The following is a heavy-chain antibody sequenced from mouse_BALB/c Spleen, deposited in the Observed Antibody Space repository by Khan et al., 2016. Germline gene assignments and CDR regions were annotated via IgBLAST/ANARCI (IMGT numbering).Heavy chain of an antibody. Sequence: QIQLVQSGAELARPGASVKLSCKASGYTFTSYWMQWVKQRPGQGLEWIGAIYPGDGDTRYTQKFKVKATLTADKSSSKAYLQLSSLASADSAVYYCARRGGCGTFFDWGQGTTLTVSS. J-gene: IGHJ2*01. CDR3: ARRGGCGTFFD. CDR1: GYTFTSYW. CDR2: IYPGDGDT. D-gene: IGHD1-1*01. V-gene: IGHV1-87*01.